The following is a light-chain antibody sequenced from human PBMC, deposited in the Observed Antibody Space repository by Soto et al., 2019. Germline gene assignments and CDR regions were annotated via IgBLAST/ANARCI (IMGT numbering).Light chain of an antibody. CDR1: SSDVGGYNY. Sequence: QSALTQPPSASGSPGQSVTISCTGTSSDVGGYNYVSWYQQYPGKAPKLMIYGVSNRPSGVSNRFSGSKSGNTASLTISGLQAEDEADYYCGSYASGSSLVLFGGGTKLTVL. J-gene: IGLJ2*01. V-gene: IGLV2-14*01. CDR2: GVS. CDR3: GSYASGSSLVL.